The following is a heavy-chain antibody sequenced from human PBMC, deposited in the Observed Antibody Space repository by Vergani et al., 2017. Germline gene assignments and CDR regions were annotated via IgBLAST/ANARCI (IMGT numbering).Heavy chain of an antibody. V-gene: IGHV3-66*02. Sequence: VELLESGGGLAQPGGSLRVSGSASGLRVKLYSLSWVPQAPGKGLEWVSVIKSDGRTSYAESVRGRFTIPRDTSRNAVYLQMNILRVEDTGVYYCTRSECSGTTCYGHYFDLWGHGILVTVSS. CDR1: GLRVKLYS. D-gene: IGHD2-15*01. J-gene: IGHJ4*01. CDR2: IKSDGRT. CDR3: TRSECSGTTCYGHYFDL.